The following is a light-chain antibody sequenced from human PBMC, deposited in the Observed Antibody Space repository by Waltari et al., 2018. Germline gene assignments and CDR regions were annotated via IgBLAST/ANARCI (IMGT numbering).Light chain of an antibody. J-gene: IGKJ1*01. CDR3: QQRSDWT. CDR2: EAS. CDR1: RSVSSY. Sequence: EIVLTQSPATLSLSPGERATLPCRASRSVSSYLAWYQPKPGQALRLLIYEASNRATGIPARFSGSGSGTDFTLTISSLGPEDFAVYYCQQRSDWTFGQGTKVEIK. V-gene: IGKV3-11*01.